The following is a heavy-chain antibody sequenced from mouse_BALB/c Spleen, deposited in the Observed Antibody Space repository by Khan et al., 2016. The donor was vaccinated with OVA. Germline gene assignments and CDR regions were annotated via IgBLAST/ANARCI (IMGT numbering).Heavy chain of an antibody. CDR2: ISSGGDYT. V-gene: IGHV5-6*01. CDR1: GFTFSSYS. J-gene: IGHJ3*01. Sequence: EVQLVESGGDLVKPGGSLKLSCAASGFTFSSYSMSWVRQTPDKRLEWVASISSGGDYTYYPDRLKGRFTISRDNSNNTLYLQMSDLKSEDTARYYCADDLAVSFAYWGKGPLVTVPA. D-gene: IGHD1-1*01. CDR3: ADDLAVSFAY.